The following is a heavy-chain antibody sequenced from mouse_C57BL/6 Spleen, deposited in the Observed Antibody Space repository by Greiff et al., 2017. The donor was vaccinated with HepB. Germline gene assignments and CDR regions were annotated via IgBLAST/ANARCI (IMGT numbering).Heavy chain of an antibody. CDR3: ARKITTVEGHWYFDV. D-gene: IGHD1-1*01. CDR2: IHPNSGST. CDR1: GYTFTSYW. V-gene: IGHV1-64*01. J-gene: IGHJ1*03. Sequence: QVQLKQPGAELVKPGASVKLSCKASGYTFTSYWMHWVKQRPGQGLEWIGMIHPNSGSTNYNEKFKSKATLTVDKSSSTAYMQLSSLTSEDSAVYYCARKITTVEGHWYFDVWGTGTTVTVSS.